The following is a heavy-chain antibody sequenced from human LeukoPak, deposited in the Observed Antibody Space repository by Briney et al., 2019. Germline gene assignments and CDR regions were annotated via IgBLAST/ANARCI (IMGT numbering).Heavy chain of an antibody. D-gene: IGHD6-13*01. CDR2: IHNSGTT. Sequence: SETLSLTCTVSGASISSHYWTWIRQPAGKGLEWIGRIHNSGTTNYNPSLKSRVTMSVDTSRNQFSLKLTSVTAADTAVYYCARDRAAAGMGRGGDFDYWGQGTLVTASS. J-gene: IGHJ4*02. CDR1: GASISSHY. V-gene: IGHV4-4*07. CDR3: ARDRAAAGMGRGGDFDY.